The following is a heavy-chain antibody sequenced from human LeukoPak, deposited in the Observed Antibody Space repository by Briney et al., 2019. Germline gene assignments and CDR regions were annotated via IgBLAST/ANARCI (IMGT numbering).Heavy chain of an antibody. D-gene: IGHD2-2*01. CDR2: ISWNSGSI. J-gene: IGHJ3*02. V-gene: IGHV3-9*01. Sequence: GGSLRLSCAASGFTFDDYAMHWVRQAPGKGLEWVSGISWNSGSIGYADSVKGRFTISRDNAKNSLYLQMNSLRAEDTALYYCAKDRFCSSTSCYAFDIWGQGTMVTVSS. CDR3: AKDRFCSSTSCYAFDI. CDR1: GFTFDDYA.